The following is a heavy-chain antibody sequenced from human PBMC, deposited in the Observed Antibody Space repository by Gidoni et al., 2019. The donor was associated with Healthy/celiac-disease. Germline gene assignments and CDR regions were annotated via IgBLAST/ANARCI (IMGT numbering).Heavy chain of an antibody. CDR1: GYSFTSHW. V-gene: IGHV5-10-1*03. Sequence: EVQLVQSGAEVKKPGESLRISCKGSGYSFTSHWISWVRQMPGKGLEWMGRIDPSDSYTNYRPSFKGHVTISADKSISTAYLQWSSLKASDTAMYYCARQLSEYSNFFDGFDIWGQGTMVTVSS. CDR2: IDPSDSYT. J-gene: IGHJ3*02. D-gene: IGHD6-13*01. CDR3: ARQLSEYSNFFDGFDI.